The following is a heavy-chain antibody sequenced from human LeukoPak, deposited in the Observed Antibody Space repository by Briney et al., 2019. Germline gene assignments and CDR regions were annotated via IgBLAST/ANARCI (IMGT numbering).Heavy chain of an antibody. V-gene: IGHV3-53*01. CDR3: ARRAGEYSHPYDY. CDR2: IYSGGNT. Sequence: AGGSLRLSCTGSGFTVSSNSMSWVRQAPGKGLEWVSFIYSGGNTHYSDSVKGRFTISRDNSKNTLYLQMNSLRAEDTAVYYCARRAGEYSHPYDYWGQGTLVTVSS. CDR1: GFTVSSNS. D-gene: IGHD4-17*01. J-gene: IGHJ4*02.